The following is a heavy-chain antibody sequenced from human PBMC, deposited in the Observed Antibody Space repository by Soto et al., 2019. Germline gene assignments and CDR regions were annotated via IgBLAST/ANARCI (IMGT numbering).Heavy chain of an antibody. Sequence: GGSLRLSCAASGFTFDDYAMHWVRQAPGKGLEWVSGISWNSGSIGYADSVKGRFTISRDNAKNSLYLQMNSLRAEDTALYYCAKENGRGGYYLDYWGQGTLVTVSS. CDR1: GFTFDDYA. V-gene: IGHV3-9*01. D-gene: IGHD3-3*01. CDR2: ISWNSGSI. CDR3: AKENGRGGYYLDY. J-gene: IGHJ4*02.